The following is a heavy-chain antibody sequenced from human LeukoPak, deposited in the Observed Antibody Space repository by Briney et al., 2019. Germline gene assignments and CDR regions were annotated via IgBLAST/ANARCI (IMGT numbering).Heavy chain of an antibody. CDR2: IYHSGST. CDR3: ARVGYSGYDYY. D-gene: IGHD5-12*01. CDR1: GGSISSGGYY. J-gene: IGHJ4*02. V-gene: IGHV4-30-2*01. Sequence: SETLSLTCTVSGGSISSGGYYWSWIRQPPGKGLEWIGYIYHSGSTYYNPSLKSRVTISEDRSKNQFSLKLSSVTAADTAVYYCARVGYSGYDYYWGQGTLVTVSS.